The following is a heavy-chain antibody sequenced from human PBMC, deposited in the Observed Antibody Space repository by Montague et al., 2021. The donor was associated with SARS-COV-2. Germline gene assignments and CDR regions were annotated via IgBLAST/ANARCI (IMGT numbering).Heavy chain of an antibody. CDR1: GGSISSSNYY. CDR2: IYYSGST. V-gene: IGHV4-39*01. CDR3: ARHSGRDTIFGVVIIFDAFDI. D-gene: IGHD3-3*01. J-gene: IGHJ3*02. Sequence: SDTLSLTCTVSGGSISSSNYYWGWIRQPPGKGLEWIGSIYYSGSTYYTPSLKSRVTISVDTSKNQFPLRLSSVTAADTAVYYCARHSGRDTIFGVVIIFDAFDIWGQGTMVTVSS.